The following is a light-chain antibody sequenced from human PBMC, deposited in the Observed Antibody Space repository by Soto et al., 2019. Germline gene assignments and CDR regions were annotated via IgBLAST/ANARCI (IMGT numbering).Light chain of an antibody. CDR2: EVS. Sequence: QSALTQPPSASGSPGQSVTISCTGTSSDVGGYNYVSWYQQHPGKAPKLMIYEVSKRPSGVPDRFSGSKSGNTASLTVSGLQAEDEADYYCSSYAGSNNGRVVFGGGTKVTVL. J-gene: IGLJ2*01. CDR1: SSDVGGYNY. V-gene: IGLV2-8*01. CDR3: SSYAGSNNGRVV.